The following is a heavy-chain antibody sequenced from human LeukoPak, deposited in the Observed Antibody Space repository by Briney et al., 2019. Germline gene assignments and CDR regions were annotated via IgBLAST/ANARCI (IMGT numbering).Heavy chain of an antibody. CDR1: GGYISSYY. CDR2: IYTSGST. CDR3: AGLYY. J-gene: IGHJ4*02. Sequence: PSETLSLTCTVSGGYISSYYWSWIRQAAGKGLEWIGLIYTSGSTSYNPSLKSRVTISVDKSKNQLSLKLSSVTAADTAVYYCAGLYYWGQGTLVTVSS. V-gene: IGHV4-4*07.